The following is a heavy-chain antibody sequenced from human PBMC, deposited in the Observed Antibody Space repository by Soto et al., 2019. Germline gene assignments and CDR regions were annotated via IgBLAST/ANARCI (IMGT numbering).Heavy chain of an antibody. Sequence: QVQLQESGPGLVKPSQTLSLTCTVSGGSISSGGYYWSWIRQHPGKGLEWIGYIYYRGSTYYNPSHEPGLPISVRSPKTQSARQLSPVPAAATAVYYCATLSYPYCGGDCYSLGWFDPWGQGTLVTVSS. J-gene: IGHJ5*02. CDR3: ATLSYPYCGGDCYSLGWFDP. CDR1: GGSISSGGYY. D-gene: IGHD2-21*02. V-gene: IGHV4-31*03. CDR2: IYYRGST.